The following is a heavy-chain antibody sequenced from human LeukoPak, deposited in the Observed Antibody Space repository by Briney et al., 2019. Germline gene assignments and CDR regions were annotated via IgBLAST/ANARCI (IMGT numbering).Heavy chain of an antibody. CDR3: ASSVNWGSYCFDY. D-gene: IGHD7-27*01. CDR2: FIPILGIA. CDR1: GGTFSSYA. Sequence: SVKVSCKASGGTFSSYAISWVRQAPGQGLEWMGRFIPILGIANYAQKFQGRVTITADKSTSTAYMELSRLRSEDTAVYYCASSVNWGSYCFDYWGQGTLVTVSS. J-gene: IGHJ4*02. V-gene: IGHV1-69*04.